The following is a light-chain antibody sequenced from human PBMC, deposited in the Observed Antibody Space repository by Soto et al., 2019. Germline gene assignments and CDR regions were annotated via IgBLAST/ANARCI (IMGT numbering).Light chain of an antibody. CDR3: SSYTISSTLV. Sequence: QSVLTQPPSVSGSPGQSVTISCTGTSNDIGTYNRVSWYQQPPGTAPKLMIYEVYHRPSGVPDRFSGSKSGNTASLTNSGLQAEDEADYYCSSYTISSTLVFGGGTKVTVL. J-gene: IGLJ2*01. V-gene: IGLV2-18*02. CDR2: EVY. CDR1: SNDIGTYNR.